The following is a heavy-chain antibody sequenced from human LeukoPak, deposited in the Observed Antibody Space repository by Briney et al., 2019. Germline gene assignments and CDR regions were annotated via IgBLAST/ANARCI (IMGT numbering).Heavy chain of an antibody. V-gene: IGHV3-30*02. CDR1: GFTFSSYG. Sequence: GGSLRLSCAASGFTFSSYGMHWVRQAPGKGLEWVAFIRYDGSNKYYADSVKGRFTISRDNSKNTLYLQMNSLRAEDTAVYYCARDYSKRGNWEIQGDPWGQGTLVTVSS. CDR3: ARDYSKRGNWEIQGDP. CDR2: IRYDGSNK. D-gene: IGHD7-27*01. J-gene: IGHJ5*02.